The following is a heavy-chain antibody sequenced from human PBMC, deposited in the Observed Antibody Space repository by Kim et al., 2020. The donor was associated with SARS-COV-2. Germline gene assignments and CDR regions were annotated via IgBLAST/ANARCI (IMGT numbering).Heavy chain of an antibody. D-gene: IGHD3-10*01. CDR1: GGSISTSSYY. Sequence: SETLSLTCTVSGGSISTSSYYWGWFRQPPGKGLEWIGTIYFSGNTYYNPSLKSRVAISVDTSKNRFSLKLSSMTAADTAVYYCARHPSNYVGAGSYYDFFCGRDVGGKGITVTVST. CDR2: IYFSGNT. V-gene: IGHV4-39*01. J-gene: IGHJ6*04. CDR3: ARHPSNYVGAGSYYDFFCGRDV.